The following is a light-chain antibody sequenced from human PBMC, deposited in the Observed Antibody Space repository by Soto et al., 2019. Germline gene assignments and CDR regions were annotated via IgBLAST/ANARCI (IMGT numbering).Light chain of an antibody. CDR2: EGS. CDR3: CSYAGRDVV. CDR1: NSDVGSYNL. V-gene: IGLV2-23*01. J-gene: IGLJ2*01. Sequence: QSALTQPASVSGSPGQSITISCTETNSDVGSYNLVSWYQQHPGKAPKLMIYEGSKRPSGVSNRFSGSKSGNTASLTISGLQAEDEADYYCCSYAGRDVVFGGGTKVTVL.